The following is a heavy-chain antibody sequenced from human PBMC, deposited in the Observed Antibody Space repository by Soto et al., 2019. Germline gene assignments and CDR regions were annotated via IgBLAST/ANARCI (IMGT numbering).Heavy chain of an antibody. CDR1: GGSISSGGYY. CDR3: ARGVLRYSPFDP. Sequence: SETLSLTCTVSGGSISSGGYYWSWIRQHPGKCLEWIGYIYYSGSTYYNPSLKSRVTISVDTSKNQFSLKLSSVTAADTAVYYCARGVLRYSPFDPWGQGTLVTVSS. CDR2: IYYSGST. J-gene: IGHJ5*02. V-gene: IGHV4-31*03. D-gene: IGHD3-9*01.